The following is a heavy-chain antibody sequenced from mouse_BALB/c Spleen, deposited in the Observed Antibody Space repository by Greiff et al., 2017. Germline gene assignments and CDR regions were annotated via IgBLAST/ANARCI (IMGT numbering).Heavy chain of an antibody. CDR3: TRSKGNLYAMDY. D-gene: IGHD2-1*01. J-gene: IGHJ4*01. V-gene: IGHV1-69*02. Sequence: QVQLQQPGAELVRPGASVKLSCKASGYTFTSYWINWVKQRPGQGLEWIGNIYPSDSYTNYNQKFKDKATLTVDKSSSTAYMQLSSPTSEDSAVYYCTRSKGNLYAMDYWGQGTSVTVSS. CDR2: IYPSDSYT. CDR1: GYTFTSYW.